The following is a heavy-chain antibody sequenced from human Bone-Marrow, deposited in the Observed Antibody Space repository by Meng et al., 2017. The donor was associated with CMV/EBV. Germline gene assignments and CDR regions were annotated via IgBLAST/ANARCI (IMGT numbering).Heavy chain of an antibody. V-gene: IGHV3-7*01. CDR1: GLIFSSDW. CDR3: ASSYRYYYYYGMDV. CDR2: IKQDGGVK. Sequence: GESLKISCVASGLIFSSDWMTWVRQAPGKGLEWVASIKQDGGVKYYVDSVKGRFTVSKDNAKNSLYLQMNSLRAEDTAVYYCASSYRYYYYYGMDVWGQGTTVTVYS. D-gene: IGHD5-18*01. J-gene: IGHJ6*01.